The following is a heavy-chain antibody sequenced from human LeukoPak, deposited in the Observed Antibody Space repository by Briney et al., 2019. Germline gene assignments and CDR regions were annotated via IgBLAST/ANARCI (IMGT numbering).Heavy chain of an antibody. V-gene: IGHV3-7*04. CDR1: GFTFSNYW. CDR2: IKQGGNEK. CDR3: ARGYGEGYCSAVSCRWYDY. Sequence: GGSLRLSCAASGFTFSNYWMTWVRQAPGNGLEWVANIKQGGNEKYYVDSVKGRFTISRDNAKNSLHLQMNSLRSEDTAVYYCARGYGEGYCSAVSCRWYDYWGQGTLFTVSS. D-gene: IGHD2-15*01. J-gene: IGHJ4*02.